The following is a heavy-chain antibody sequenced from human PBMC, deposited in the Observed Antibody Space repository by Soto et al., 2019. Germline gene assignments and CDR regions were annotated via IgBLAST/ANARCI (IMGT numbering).Heavy chain of an antibody. CDR1: GFTFSSYS. D-gene: IGHD2-15*01. CDR3: ARIRGGPQVVSGYYYMDV. J-gene: IGHJ6*03. CDR2: ISSSSSYI. Sequence: GGSLRLSCAASGFTFSSYSMNWVRQAPGKGLEWVSSISSSSSYIYYADSVKGRFTISRDNAKNSLYLQMNSLRAEDTAVYYCARIRGGPQVVSGYYYMDVWGKGTTVTVSS. V-gene: IGHV3-21*01.